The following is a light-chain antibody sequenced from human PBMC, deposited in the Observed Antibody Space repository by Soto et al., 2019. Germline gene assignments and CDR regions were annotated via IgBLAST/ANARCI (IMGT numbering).Light chain of an antibody. Sequence: QSALTQPPSASGSPGQSVTISCTGTKSDIGVYDFVSWYQHHPGKAPRLIIYEVVQRPSGVPDRFSGSKSGNTASLTVSGLQAADEADYFCKSYAGRNTYVFGSGTKVT. V-gene: IGLV2-8*01. CDR1: KSDIGVYDF. CDR2: EVV. CDR3: KSYAGRNTYV. J-gene: IGLJ1*01.